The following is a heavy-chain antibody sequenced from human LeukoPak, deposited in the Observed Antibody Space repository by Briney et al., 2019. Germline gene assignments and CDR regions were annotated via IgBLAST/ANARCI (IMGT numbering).Heavy chain of an antibody. CDR1: GYTFTSYY. V-gene: IGHV1-46*01. J-gene: IGHJ4*02. CDR3: ARAYYYDSSGYYFPDY. D-gene: IGHD3-22*01. CDR2: INPSGGST. Sequence: ASVKVSCKASGYTFTSYYMHWVRQAPGQGLEWMGIINPSGGSTSYAQKFQGRVTMTRDMSTSTVYMELSSLRSEDTAVYYCARAYYYDSSGYYFPDYWGQGTLVTVSS.